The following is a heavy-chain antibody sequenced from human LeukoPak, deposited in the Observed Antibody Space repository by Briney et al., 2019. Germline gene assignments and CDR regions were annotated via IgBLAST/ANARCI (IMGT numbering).Heavy chain of an antibody. CDR1: GFTFSSYA. CDR2: ISGSGGST. J-gene: IGHJ4*02. CDR3: ARMGYSSSWYGFGFDY. V-gene: IGHV3-23*01. Sequence: GGSLRLSCAASGFTFSSYAMSWVRQAPGKGLEWVSAISGSGGSTYYADSVKGRFTISRDNSKNTLYLQMNSLRAEDTAVYYCARMGYSSSWYGFGFDYWGQGTLVTVSS. D-gene: IGHD6-13*01.